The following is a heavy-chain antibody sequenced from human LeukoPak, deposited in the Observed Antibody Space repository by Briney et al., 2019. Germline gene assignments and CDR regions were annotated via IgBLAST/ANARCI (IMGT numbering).Heavy chain of an antibody. CDR2: IKQDGSEK. Sequence: GGSLRLSCAASGFSFNYFWMSWVRQAPGKGLEWVANIKQDGSEKYYADSVKGRFTISRDNAKKSLYLQMDSLRAEDTAVYYCARDAEVGTLFGVLSRYIWFDPWGQGALVTVS. CDR3: ARDAEVGTLFGVLSRYIWFDP. CDR1: GFSFNYFW. V-gene: IGHV3-7*01. D-gene: IGHD3-3*01. J-gene: IGHJ5*02.